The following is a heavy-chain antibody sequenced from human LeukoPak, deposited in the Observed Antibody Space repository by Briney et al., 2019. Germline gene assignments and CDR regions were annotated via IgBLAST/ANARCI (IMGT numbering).Heavy chain of an antibody. Sequence: GGSLRLSCAASGFTFSSYSMNWVRQAPGKGLEWVSSISSSSSYIYYADSVKGRFTISRDNAKNSLYLQMNSLRAEDTAVYYCARGGWAVAGYFDYWGQGTLVTASS. CDR1: GFTFSSYS. CDR3: ARGGWAVAGYFDY. D-gene: IGHD6-19*01. CDR2: ISSSSSYI. J-gene: IGHJ4*02. V-gene: IGHV3-21*01.